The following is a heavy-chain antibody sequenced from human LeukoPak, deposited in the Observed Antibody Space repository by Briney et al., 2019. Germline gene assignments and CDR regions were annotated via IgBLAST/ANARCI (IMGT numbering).Heavy chain of an antibody. CDR3: AKGKVLRFLEWLLGGLNFDY. D-gene: IGHD3-3*01. CDR1: GFTCSSYA. J-gene: IGHJ4*02. V-gene: IGHV3-23*01. CDR2: ISCGGGST. Sequence: GGSLRLSCAASGFTCSSYAMSWVRQAPGKGLEGVSAISCGGGSTYYADSVKGRFTISRDNSKDTLYLQMNSLRAEDTAVYYCAKGKVLRFLEWLLGGLNFDYWGQGTLVTVSS.